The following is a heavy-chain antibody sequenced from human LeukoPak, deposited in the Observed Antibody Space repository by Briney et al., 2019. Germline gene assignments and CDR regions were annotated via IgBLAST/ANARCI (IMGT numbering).Heavy chain of an antibody. J-gene: IGHJ5*02. CDR3: ATLSST. CDR2: ISSSGTGI. D-gene: IGHD2-2*01. Sequence: GGSLRLSCAASGFTFSSYEMNWVRQAPGKGLEWVAYISSSGTGIYYADSVKGRFTISRDSAKNSLYLQMNSLRAEDTAVYYCATLSSTWGQGTLVTVSS. V-gene: IGHV3-48*03. CDR1: GFTFSSYE.